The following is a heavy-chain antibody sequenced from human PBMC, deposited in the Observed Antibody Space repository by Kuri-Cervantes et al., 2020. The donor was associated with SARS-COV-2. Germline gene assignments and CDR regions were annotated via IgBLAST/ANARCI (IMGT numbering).Heavy chain of an antibody. CDR1: GYSFTSYW. CDR2: LYPGDSDT. Sequence: GGFLRLSCKGSGYSFTSYWIGWVRQMPGKGLEWMGILYPGDSDTRYSPSFQSQVTISADKSITTAYLQWSSLKASDTAMYYCARNPQRYSSSWADYWGQGTLVTVSS. V-gene: IGHV5-51*01. CDR3: ARNPQRYSSSWADY. D-gene: IGHD6-13*01. J-gene: IGHJ4*02.